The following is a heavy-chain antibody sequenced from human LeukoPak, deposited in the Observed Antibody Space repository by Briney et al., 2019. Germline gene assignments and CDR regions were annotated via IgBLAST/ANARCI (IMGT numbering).Heavy chain of an antibody. CDR3: ARDVDGGNGESYFDY. V-gene: IGHV4-59*01. CDR1: GGSISSYY. CDR2: IYYSGST. Sequence: SETLSLTCTVSGGSISSYYWSWIRQSPGKGLEWIGYIYYSGSTNYNPSLKSRVTILVDTSKNQFSLKLSSVTAADTAVYYCARDVDGGNGESYFDYWGRGTLVTVSS. J-gene: IGHJ4*02. D-gene: IGHD4-23*01.